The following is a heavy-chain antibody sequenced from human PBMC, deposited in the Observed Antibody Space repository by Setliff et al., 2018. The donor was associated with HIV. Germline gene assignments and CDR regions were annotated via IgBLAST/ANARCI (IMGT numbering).Heavy chain of an antibody. J-gene: IGHJ3*02. CDR3: AKHWRIESDNSDDFDI. CDR2: ISWNSVKI. V-gene: IGHV3-9*01. Sequence: GGSLRLSCVGSGFNIEEYAMAWVRQVPGKGLEWVSSISWNSVKIDYADFVKGRFTISRDNAKNSLFLQLNSLRTEDTAFYFCAKHWRIESDNSDDFDIWGQGTLVTVS. CDR1: GFNIEEYA. D-gene: IGHD1-20*01.